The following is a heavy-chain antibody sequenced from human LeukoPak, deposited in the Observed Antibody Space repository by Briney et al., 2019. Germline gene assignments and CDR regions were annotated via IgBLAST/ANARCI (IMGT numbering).Heavy chain of an antibody. D-gene: IGHD4-17*01. V-gene: IGHV3-23*01. CDR1: GFTFSSYG. Sequence: GGSLRLSCAASGFTFSSYGMHWVRQAPGKGLEWVSAISGSGGSTYYADSVKGRFTISRDNSKNTLYLQMNSLRAEDTAVYYCAKDQTTVTTGYWGQGALVTVSS. J-gene: IGHJ4*02. CDR3: AKDQTTVTTGY. CDR2: ISGSGGST.